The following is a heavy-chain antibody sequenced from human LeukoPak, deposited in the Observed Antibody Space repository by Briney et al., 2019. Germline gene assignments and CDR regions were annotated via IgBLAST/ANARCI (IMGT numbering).Heavy chain of an antibody. J-gene: IGHJ4*02. CDR2: INHSGST. V-gene: IGHV4-34*01. CDR3: AREGVSVTNFDF. Sequence: SETLSLTCAVYGTSFSGYYWSWLRQPPGKGLEWIGEINHSGSTNYNPSLKSRVTISVDTSKNQFSLKLSSVTAADTAVYYCAREGVSVTNFDFWGQGTLVTASS. D-gene: IGHD5/OR15-5a*01. CDR1: GTSFSGYY.